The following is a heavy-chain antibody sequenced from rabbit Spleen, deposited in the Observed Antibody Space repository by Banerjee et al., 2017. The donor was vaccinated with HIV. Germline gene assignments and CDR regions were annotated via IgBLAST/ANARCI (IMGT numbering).Heavy chain of an antibody. V-gene: IGHV1S40*01. CDR3: ARDTGSSFSSYGMDL. CDR1: GASFTSGYA. Sequence: QSLEESGGDLVKPGASLTLTCKAPGASFTSGYAMCWVRQAPGKGLEWISCIAGSSSGFTYSATWAKGRFTISKTSSTTVTLQMTSLTAADTATYFCARDTGSSFSSYGMDLWGPGTLVTVS. D-gene: IGHD8-1*01. CDR2: IAGSSSGFT. J-gene: IGHJ6*01.